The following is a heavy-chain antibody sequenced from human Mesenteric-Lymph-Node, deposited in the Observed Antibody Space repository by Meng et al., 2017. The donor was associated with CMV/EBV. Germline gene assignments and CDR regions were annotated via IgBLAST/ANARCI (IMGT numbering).Heavy chain of an antibody. J-gene: IGHJ4*02. Sequence: AGSLRLSCAASGFTFSSYSMNWVRQAPGKGLELVSSIISSSSYIYYADSVKGRFTISRDNAKNSLYLQMNSLRLEDTAVYYCAREGVDGSGYYYKYWGQGTLVTVSS. V-gene: IGHV3-21*01. CDR2: IISSSSYI. D-gene: IGHD3-22*01. CDR1: GFTFSSYS. CDR3: AREGVDGSGYYYKY.